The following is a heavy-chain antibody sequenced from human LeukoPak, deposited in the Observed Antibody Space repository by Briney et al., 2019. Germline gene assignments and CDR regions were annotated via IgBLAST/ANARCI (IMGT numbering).Heavy chain of an antibody. CDR2: IYYSGNT. Sequence: SETLSLTCIVSGGSISRSSYYWGWIRQPPGKGLEWIGSIYYSGNTYYNPSLKSRVTISVDRSKNQFSLKLSSVTAADTAVYYCARHENRSDGFDYWGQGTLVTVSS. CDR3: ARHENRSDGFDY. CDR1: GGSISRSSYY. J-gene: IGHJ4*02. D-gene: IGHD1-14*01. V-gene: IGHV4-39*01.